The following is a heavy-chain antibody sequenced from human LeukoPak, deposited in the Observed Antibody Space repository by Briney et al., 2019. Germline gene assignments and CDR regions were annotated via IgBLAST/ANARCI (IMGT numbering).Heavy chain of an antibody. D-gene: IGHD6-13*01. Sequence: GGSLRLSCAASGFTFSSYAMHWVRQAPGKGLEWAAVISYDGSNKYYADSVKGRFTISRDNSKNTLYLQMNSLRAEDTAVYYCASAGYRQLGTFDYWGQGTLVTVSS. CDR1: GFTFSSYA. CDR2: ISYDGSNK. J-gene: IGHJ4*02. V-gene: IGHV3-30*04. CDR3: ASAGYRQLGTFDY.